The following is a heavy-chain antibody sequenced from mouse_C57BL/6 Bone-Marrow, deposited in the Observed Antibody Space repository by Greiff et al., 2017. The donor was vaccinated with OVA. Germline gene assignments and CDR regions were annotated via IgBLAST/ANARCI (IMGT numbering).Heavy chain of an antibody. V-gene: IGHV2-6*01. D-gene: IGHD3-3*01. CDR3: ASDLGGFAY. J-gene: IGHJ3*01. CDR2: IWGVGST. Sequence: VMLVESGPGLVAPSQSLSITCTVSGFSLTSYGVDWVRQSPGKGLEWLGVIWGVGSTNYNSALKSRLSISKDNSKSQVFLKMNSLQTDDTAMYYCASDLGGFAYWGQGTLVTVSA. CDR1: GFSLTSYG.